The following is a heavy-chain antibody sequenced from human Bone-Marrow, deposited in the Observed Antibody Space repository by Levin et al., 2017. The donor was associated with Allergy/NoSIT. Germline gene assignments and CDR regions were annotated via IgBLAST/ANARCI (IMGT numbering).Heavy chain of an antibody. CDR1: GFTFDDYG. J-gene: IGHJ3*02. D-gene: IGHD3-10*01. Sequence: QSGGSLRLSCAASGFTFDDYGMHWVRQAPGKGLEWVSSITWNSGRLDYADSVKGRFTISRDNARNSLYLQMNGLRPEDTAVYYCAKSLGFGYPARVAFDIWGQGTMVTVSS. V-gene: IGHV3-9*01. CDR2: ITWNSGRL. CDR3: AKSLGFGYPARVAFDI.